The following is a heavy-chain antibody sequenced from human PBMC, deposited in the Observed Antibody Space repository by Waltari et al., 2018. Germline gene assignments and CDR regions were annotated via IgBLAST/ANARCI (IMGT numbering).Heavy chain of an antibody. J-gene: IGHJ3*02. CDR2: IYHSGST. D-gene: IGHD2-2*01. V-gene: IGHV4-38-2*02. Sequence: QVQLQESGPGLVKPSATLSLTCAVSGYSIRSGYYWGWIRHPPGKGLEWIGSIYHSGSTYYNPSLKSRVTISVDTSKNQFSLKLSSVTAADTAVYYCARDFLYCSSTSCYLAADAFDIWGQGTMVTVSS. CDR1: GYSIRSGYY. CDR3: ARDFLYCSSTSCYLAADAFDI.